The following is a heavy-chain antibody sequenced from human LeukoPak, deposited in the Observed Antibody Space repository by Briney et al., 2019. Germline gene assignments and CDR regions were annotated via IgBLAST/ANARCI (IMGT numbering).Heavy chain of an antibody. D-gene: IGHD6-19*01. J-gene: IGHJ6*02. CDR3: ARDQGSVAGTYYYYGMDV. V-gene: IGHV1-18*01. CDR2: ISAYNGNT. Sequence: ASVKVSCKASGYTFTSYGISWVRQAPGQGLEWMGWISAYNGNTNYAQKLKGRVTMTTDTSTSTAYMELRSLRSDDTAVYYCARDQGSVAGTYYYYGMDVWGQGTTVTVSS. CDR1: GYTFTSYG.